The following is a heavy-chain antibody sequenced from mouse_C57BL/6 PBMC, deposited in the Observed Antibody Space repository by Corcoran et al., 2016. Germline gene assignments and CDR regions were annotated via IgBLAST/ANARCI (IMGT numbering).Heavy chain of an antibody. CDR3: ARNYFGY. CDR2: INTYSGVP. Sequence: QIQLVQSGPELKKPGETVKISCKASGYTFTTYGMSWVKQAPGKGLKWMGWINTYSGVPTYADDFKGRFAFSLEHSASTAYLQINNLKNEDTATYCCARNYFGYWGQGTTPTVSS. V-gene: IGHV9-3*01. J-gene: IGHJ2*01. CDR1: GYTFTTYG.